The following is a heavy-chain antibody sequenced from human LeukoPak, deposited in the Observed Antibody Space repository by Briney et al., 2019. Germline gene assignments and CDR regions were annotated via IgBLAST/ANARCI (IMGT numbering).Heavy chain of an antibody. J-gene: IGHJ4*02. CDR3: PRQHSHPHSGSPTALFDY. CDR2: IYHSGST. CDR1: GGSISSVGYS. D-gene: IGHD5-12*01. V-gene: IGHV4-30-2*01. Sequence: PSQTLSLTCAVSGGSISSVGYSWRWIRQPPGKGLEWVGYIYHSGSTYYNPSLKSRVTISVDRSKNQFSLKLSSVTAADTAVYYCPRQHSHPHSGSPTALFDYWGQGTLVTVSS.